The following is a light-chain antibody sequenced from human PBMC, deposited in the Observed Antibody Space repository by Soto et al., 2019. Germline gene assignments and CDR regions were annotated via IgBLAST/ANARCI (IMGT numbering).Light chain of an antibody. Sequence: DIQMTQSPSTLSASVGDRVTITCRASQSISGWLAWYQQKPGKAPKLLIYDASSLESGVPSRFSGSGSGTDFTLTISRLEPEDFAVYYCQQYGSSLWTFGQGTKVDI. CDR3: QQYGSSLWT. CDR1: QSISGW. J-gene: IGKJ1*01. CDR2: DAS. V-gene: IGKV1-5*01.